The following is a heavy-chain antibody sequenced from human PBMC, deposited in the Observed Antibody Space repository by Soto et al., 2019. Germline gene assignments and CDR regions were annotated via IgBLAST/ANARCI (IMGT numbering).Heavy chain of an antibody. CDR1: GDSITRSGFY. Sequence: QLHLHESGPGLVKPSETLSLSCSVSGDSITRSGFYWAWIRRPPGKELEWIGSMYHTGSTYYKPSLESRRTMSGDTAKSQFSLRLTSMTAADAGVYFCARVRGGDTHVFDFWGQGARVTVSS. CDR3: ARVRGGDTHVFDF. CDR2: MYHTGST. V-gene: IGHV4-39*01. J-gene: IGHJ4*02. D-gene: IGHD3-10*01.